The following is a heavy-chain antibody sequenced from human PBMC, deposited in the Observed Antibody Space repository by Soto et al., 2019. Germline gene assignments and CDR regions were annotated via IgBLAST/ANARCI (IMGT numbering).Heavy chain of an antibody. D-gene: IGHD3-16*01. Sequence: VHLVESGGGLVQPGGSLRLSCVASRFTFSNYWMVWVRQAPGKGLEWVANINPSGSEKYYVDSVKGRFTVSRDNAQNSLYLQMNSLRAEDTAVYYCARPFFDYWGQGSLVTVSS. J-gene: IGHJ4*02. CDR3: ARPFFDY. CDR2: INPSGSEK. V-gene: IGHV3-7*05. CDR1: RFTFSNYW.